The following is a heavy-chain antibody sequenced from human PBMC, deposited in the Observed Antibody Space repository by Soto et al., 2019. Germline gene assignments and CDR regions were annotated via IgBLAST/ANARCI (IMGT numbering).Heavy chain of an antibody. CDR1: GFGFSYYY. CDR2: ISSSGTTK. CDR3: ARESDSNSANWFDP. D-gene: IGHD4-4*01. J-gene: IGHJ5*02. V-gene: IGHV3-11*01. Sequence: GGSLRLSCAASGFGFSYYYMTWIRQAPGKALEWVSYISSSGTTKYYADSVKGRFTISRDNAKNSVYLQMNSLRAEDTAVYYCARESDSNSANWFDPWGQGTLVTVSS.